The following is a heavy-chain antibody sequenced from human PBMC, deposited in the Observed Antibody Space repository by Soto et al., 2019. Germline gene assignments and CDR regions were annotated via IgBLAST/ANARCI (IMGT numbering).Heavy chain of an antibody. J-gene: IGHJ4*02. D-gene: IGHD6-19*01. CDR2: IIPSLGIA. CDR1: GGTFRSYS. V-gene: IGHV1-69*02. CDR3: ARGAAGIAVAGPSYYFDY. Sequence: QVQLVQSGAEVQKPGSSVKVSCKASGGTFRSYSSSWVRQAPGQWIEWMGRIIPSLGIANYAQQLQGRVTITADKSTSTAYMELSSLRSEATAVYYCARGAAGIAVAGPSYYFDYWGQGTRVTVSS.